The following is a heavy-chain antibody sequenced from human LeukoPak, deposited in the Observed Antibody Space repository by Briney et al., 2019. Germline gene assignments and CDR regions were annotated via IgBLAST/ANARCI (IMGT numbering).Heavy chain of an antibody. V-gene: IGHV3-11*01. CDR1: GFTFSDYY. J-gene: IGHJ4*02. CDR2: IGNSGSPI. D-gene: IGHD1/OR15-1a*01. CDR3: ARGRTTTLYYFDY. Sequence: GGSLRLSCAASGFTFSDYYMSWIRQVPGKGLEWVSYIGNSGSPIYYADSVKGRFTISRDNAKNSLYLQVISLRAEDTAVYYCARGRTTTLYYFDYWGQGTLVTVSS.